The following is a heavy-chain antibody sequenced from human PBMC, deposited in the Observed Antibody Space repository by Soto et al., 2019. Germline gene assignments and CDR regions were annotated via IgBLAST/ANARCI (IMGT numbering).Heavy chain of an antibody. V-gene: IGHV1-8*01. J-gene: IGHJ6*03. CDR2: MNPNSGNT. CDR3: SRGVGGVRRYYYYMDV. CDR1: GYTFTSYD. D-gene: IGHD3-16*01. Sequence: ALVKVSCKASGYTFTSYDINWVRQANGQGLEWMGWMNPNSGNTGYAQKFQGRVTMTRNTSISTAYMELSSLRSEDTAVYYCSRGVGGVRRYYYYMDVLGKGTTVVVAS.